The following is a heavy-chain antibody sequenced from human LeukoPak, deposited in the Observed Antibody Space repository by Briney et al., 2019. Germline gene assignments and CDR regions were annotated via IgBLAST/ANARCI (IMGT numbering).Heavy chain of an antibody. J-gene: IGHJ4*02. CDR2: ISSSSSYI. D-gene: IGHD3-10*01. CDR1: GFTFSSYS. Sequence: PGGSLRLSCAASGFTFSSYSMNWVRQAPGKGLGWVSSISSSSSYIYYADSVKGRFTISRDNAKNSLYLQMNSLRAEDTAVYYCARAGGPMVRGLITVNYWGQGTLVTVSS. CDR3: ARAGGPMVRGLITVNY. V-gene: IGHV3-21*01.